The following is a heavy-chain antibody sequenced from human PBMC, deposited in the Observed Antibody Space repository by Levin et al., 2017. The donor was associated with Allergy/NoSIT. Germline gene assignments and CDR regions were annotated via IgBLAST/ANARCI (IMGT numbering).Heavy chain of an antibody. CDR1: GYTFTSYA. J-gene: IGHJ5*02. D-gene: IGHD2-2*01. CDR3: ARDWGFRGCSSTSCSPPGWFDP. Sequence: GESLKISCKASGYTFTSYAMHWVRQAPGQRLEWMGWINAGNGNTKYSQKFQGRVTITRDTSASTAYMELSSLRSEDTAVYYCARDWGFRGCSSTSCSPPGWFDPWGQGTLVTVSS. CDR2: INAGNGNT. V-gene: IGHV1-3*01.